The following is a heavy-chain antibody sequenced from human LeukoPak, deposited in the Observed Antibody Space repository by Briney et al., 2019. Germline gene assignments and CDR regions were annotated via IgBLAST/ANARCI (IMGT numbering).Heavy chain of an antibody. D-gene: IGHD6-19*01. J-gene: IGHJ4*02. Sequence: GGSLGLSCAASGFTFSSYGMHWVRQAPGKGLEWVAVISYDGSNKYYADSVKGRFTISRDNSKNTLYLQMNSLRAEDTAVYYCAKGSTYSSGWIDYWGQGTLVTVSS. CDR2: ISYDGSNK. CDR1: GFTFSSYG. CDR3: AKGSTYSSGWIDY. V-gene: IGHV3-30*18.